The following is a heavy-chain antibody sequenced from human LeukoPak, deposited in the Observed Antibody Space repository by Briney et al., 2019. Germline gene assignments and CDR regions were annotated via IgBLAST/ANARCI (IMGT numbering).Heavy chain of an antibody. J-gene: IGHJ6*03. Sequence: ASVKVSCKASGYTFTGYYIHWGRHAPGQGLGRMGWINTNSGGTNYAQKFQGRVTMTRDTSISTAYMELSRLRSDDTAVYYCARVRDSHYDFWSGYYPFYYYYYSMDVWGKGTTVTVSS. V-gene: IGHV1-2*02. CDR1: GYTFTGYY. CDR3: ARVRDSHYDFWSGYYPFYYYYYSMDV. D-gene: IGHD3-3*01. CDR2: INTNSGGT.